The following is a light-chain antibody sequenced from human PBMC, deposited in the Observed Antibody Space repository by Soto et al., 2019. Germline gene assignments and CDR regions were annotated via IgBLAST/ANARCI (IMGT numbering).Light chain of an antibody. V-gene: IGLV1-51*01. CDR1: TSNIGNNY. CDR3: ATWDASLNAGV. CDR2: DTN. Sequence: QSVLTQPPSVSAAPGQKVTISCSGTTSNIGNNYVSWYQQLPGTAPKLLIYDTNERPSGIPDRFSGSKSGTSATLGITGLQTGYEADYYCATWDASLNAGVFGGGTKLTVL. J-gene: IGLJ2*01.